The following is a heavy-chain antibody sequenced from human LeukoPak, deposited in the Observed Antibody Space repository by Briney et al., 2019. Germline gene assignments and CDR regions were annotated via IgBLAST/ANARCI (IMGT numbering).Heavy chain of an antibody. J-gene: IGHJ4*02. CDR3: AREILWFGEFRFDY. D-gene: IGHD3-10*01. Sequence: GGSLRLSCAASGFTFSGYWMHWVRQAPGKGLVWVSRLNSDESNTRYADSVKGRFTISRDNSKNTLYLQMNSLRAEDTAVYYCAREILWFGEFRFDYWGQGTLVTVSS. CDR1: GFTFSGYW. CDR2: LNSDESNT. V-gene: IGHV3-74*01.